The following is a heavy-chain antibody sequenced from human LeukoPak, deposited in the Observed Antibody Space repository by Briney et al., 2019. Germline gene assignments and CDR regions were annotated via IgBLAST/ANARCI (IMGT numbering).Heavy chain of an antibody. D-gene: IGHD5-18*01. CDR3: ARTVDTPGWFDP. J-gene: IGHJ5*02. CDR2: IYASGST. V-gene: IGHV4-4*07. Sequence: SETLSLTCTVSGGSISSYYWSWIRQSAGKGLEWIGRIYASGSTTYNPSLKSRVTMSADTSKNQFSLKLRSVTAADTAVYYCARTVDTPGWFDPWGQGTLVTVSS. CDR1: GGSISSYY.